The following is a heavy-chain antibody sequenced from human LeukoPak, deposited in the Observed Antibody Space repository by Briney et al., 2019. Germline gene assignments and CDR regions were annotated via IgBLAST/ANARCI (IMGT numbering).Heavy chain of an antibody. D-gene: IGHD4-17*01. CDR3: AKDPNGDYVGAFDF. CDR2: ISSSSSYI. CDR1: GFTFSSYS. J-gene: IGHJ4*02. V-gene: IGHV3-21*04. Sequence: GGSLRLSCAASGFTFSSYSMNWVRQAPGKGLEWVSSISSSSSYIYYADSVTGRFTISRDNSKNTLFLQMNSLRAEDTAVYYCAKDPNGDYVGAFDFWGQGMMVSVSS.